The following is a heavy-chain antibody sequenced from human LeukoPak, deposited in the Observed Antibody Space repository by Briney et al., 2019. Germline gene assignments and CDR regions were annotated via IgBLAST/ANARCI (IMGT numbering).Heavy chain of an antibody. J-gene: IGHJ5*02. V-gene: IGHV4-59*01. CDR3: ARGHIAPQRQFIARRGLRTVSRFDP. CDR2: ISSAGKT. CDR1: TGSLSNYY. D-gene: IGHD6-25*01. Sequence: SETLSLTCTVSTGSLSNYYWTWIRQSPGKGLEWIASISSAGKTNSNPSLQSRVTISLDTSNHQLSLKMTSVISADTAVYYCARGHIAPQRQFIARRGLRTVSRFDPWGQGTLVLVSA.